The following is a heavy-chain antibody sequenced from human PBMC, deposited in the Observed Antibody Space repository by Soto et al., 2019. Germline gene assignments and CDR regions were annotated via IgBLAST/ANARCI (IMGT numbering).Heavy chain of an antibody. V-gene: IGHV4-34*01. CDR2: INHSGST. J-gene: IGHJ4*02. CDR1: GGSFSGYY. CDR3: ARERSSGWYPD. D-gene: IGHD6-19*01. Sequence: SETLSLTCAVYGGSFSGYYWSWIRQPPGKGLEWIGEINHSGSTNYNPSLKSRVTISVDTSKNQFSLKLSSVTAADTAVYYCARERSSGWYPDWGQGTLVTVSS.